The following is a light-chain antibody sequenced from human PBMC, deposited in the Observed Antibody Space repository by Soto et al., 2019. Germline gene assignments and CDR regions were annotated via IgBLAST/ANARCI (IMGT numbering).Light chain of an antibody. V-gene: IGLV1-47*01. J-gene: IGLJ1*01. CDR3: AAWDDSLSGPV. CDR2: RNN. Sequence: QSVLTQPPSASGTSGQRVTISCSGSSSNIGSNYVYWYQQLPGTAPKLLIYRNNQRPSGVPDRFSGSKSGTSASLAISGLQSEDEADYYCAAWDDSLSGPVFGTGTKVTV. CDR1: SSNIGSNY.